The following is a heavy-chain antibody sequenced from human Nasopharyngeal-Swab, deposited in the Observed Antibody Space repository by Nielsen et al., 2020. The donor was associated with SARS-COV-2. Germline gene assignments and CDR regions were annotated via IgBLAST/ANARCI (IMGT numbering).Heavy chain of an antibody. CDR1: GGSISSSSYY. CDR2: TYYSGST. D-gene: IGHD6-19*01. Sequence: GSLRLSCTVSGGSISSSSYYWGWIRQPPGKGLEWIGSTYYSGSTYYNPSLKSRVTISVDTSKNQFSLKLSSVTAADTAVYYCARHDSSGWYFDYWGQGTLVTVSS. J-gene: IGHJ4*02. CDR3: ARHDSSGWYFDY. V-gene: IGHV4-39*01.